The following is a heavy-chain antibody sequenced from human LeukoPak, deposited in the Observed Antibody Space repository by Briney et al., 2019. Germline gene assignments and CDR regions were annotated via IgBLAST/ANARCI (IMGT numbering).Heavy chain of an antibody. CDR1: GGSFSGYY. J-gene: IGHJ4*02. D-gene: IGHD3-9*01. CDR2: INHSGST. Sequence: SETLSLTCAVYGGSFSGYYWSWIRQPPGKGLEWIGEINHSGSTNYNPSLKSRVTISVDTSKNQFSLKLSSVTAADTAVYYCARDRRPDIDYWGQGALVTVSS. V-gene: IGHV4-34*01. CDR3: ARDRRPDIDY.